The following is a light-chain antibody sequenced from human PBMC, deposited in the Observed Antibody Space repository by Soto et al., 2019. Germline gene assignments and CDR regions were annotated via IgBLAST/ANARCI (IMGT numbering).Light chain of an antibody. CDR1: SSDAGGYNY. Sequence: QSALTQPASVSGSPGQSITISCTGTSSDAGGYNYVSWYQQHPRKAPKLMIYDVSNRPSGVSNRFSGSKSGNTASLTISGLQAEDEADYYCSSYTRSSTVVFGGGTKVTVL. J-gene: IGLJ2*01. V-gene: IGLV2-14*01. CDR3: SSYTRSSTVV. CDR2: DVS.